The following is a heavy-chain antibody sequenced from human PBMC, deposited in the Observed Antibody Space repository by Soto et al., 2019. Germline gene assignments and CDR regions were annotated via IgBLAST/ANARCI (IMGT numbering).Heavy chain of an antibody. V-gene: IGHV4-31*03. J-gene: IGHJ3*02. Sequence: QVQLQESGPGLVKPSQTLSLTCTVYGGSISTGGYYWSWIRQHPGRGLEWIGYIYHSGMTFSNPSLQSRVAISIDTSENQFSLKLSSVTAADTAVYYCATVRWELHDAFDIWGHGTMVSVSS. CDR2: IYHSGMT. CDR1: GGSISTGGYY. CDR3: ATVRWELHDAFDI. D-gene: IGHD4-17*01.